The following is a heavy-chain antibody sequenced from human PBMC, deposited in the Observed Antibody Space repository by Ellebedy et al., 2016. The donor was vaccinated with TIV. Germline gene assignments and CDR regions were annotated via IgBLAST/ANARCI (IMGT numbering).Heavy chain of an antibody. CDR1: GGSISRSTCY. J-gene: IGHJ3*02. V-gene: IGHV4-39*01. Sequence: MPSETLSLTCTVSGGSISRSTCYWGWIRQPPGKGLEWIGNIYYSGSTYYNPSLKSRVTISVDTSKNQFSLKLTSVTAADTALYYCASLEMATILDAFDIWGQGTKVTVSS. D-gene: IGHD5-24*01. CDR2: IYYSGST. CDR3: ASLEMATILDAFDI.